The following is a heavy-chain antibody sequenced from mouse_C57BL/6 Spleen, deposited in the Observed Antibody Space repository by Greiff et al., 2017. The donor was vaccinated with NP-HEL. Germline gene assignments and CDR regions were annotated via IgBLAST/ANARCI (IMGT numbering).Heavy chain of an antibody. V-gene: IGHV1-80*01. CDR1: GYAFSSYW. CDR2: IYPGDGDT. CDR3: AGGIYYYGSSLLWYFDV. D-gene: IGHD1-1*01. Sequence: QVQLQQSGAELVKPGASVKISCKASGYAFSSYWMNWVKQRPGKGLEWIGQIYPGDGDTNYNGKFKGKATLTADKSSSTAYMQLSSLTSEDSAVYFCAGGIYYYGSSLLWYFDVWGTGTTVTVSS. J-gene: IGHJ1*03.